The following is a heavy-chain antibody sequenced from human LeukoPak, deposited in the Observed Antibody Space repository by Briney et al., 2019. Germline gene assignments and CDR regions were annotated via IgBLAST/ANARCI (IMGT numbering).Heavy chain of an antibody. CDR1: GRSISSGSYY. Sequence: PSETLSLTCTVSGRSISSGSYYWSWLRRPAGTGLEWIGRIYTSGSTNYNPSLKSRVTISVDTSKNQFSLKLSSVTAADTAAYYCASSQKWLDLFDYWGQGTLVTVSS. J-gene: IGHJ4*02. CDR2: IYTSGST. CDR3: ASSQKWLDLFDY. V-gene: IGHV4-61*02. D-gene: IGHD6-19*01.